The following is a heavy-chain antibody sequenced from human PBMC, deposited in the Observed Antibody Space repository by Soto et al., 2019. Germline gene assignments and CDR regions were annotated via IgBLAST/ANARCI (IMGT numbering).Heavy chain of an antibody. J-gene: IGHJ4*02. CDR1: GYTFSNDA. CDR3: ARASRYYWNYMMY. V-gene: IGHV1-18*01. CDR2: VSAYNGNT. Sequence: QVQLVQSGAEVKKPGASVKVSCKASGYTFSNDAITWVRQAPGQGLEWMGWVSAYNGNTNYAQKFKGRVTMTTDTSTSTAYMEIRSLRYDGTAVYFCARASRYYWNYMMYCGQGTLVTVSS. D-gene: IGHD1-7*01.